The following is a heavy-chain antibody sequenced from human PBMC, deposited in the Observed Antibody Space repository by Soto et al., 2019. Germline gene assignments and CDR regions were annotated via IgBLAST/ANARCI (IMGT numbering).Heavy chain of an antibody. CDR2: IYYSGST. Sequence: SETLSLTCTVSGGSISSSSYYWGWIRQPPGKGLEWIGSIYYSGSTYYNPSLKSRVTISVDTSKNQFSLNLSSVTAADTAVYYCARPLYYYGSGSYYNAFDIWGQGTMVTVSS. CDR1: GGSISSSSYY. V-gene: IGHV4-39*01. J-gene: IGHJ3*02. CDR3: ARPLYYYGSGSYYNAFDI. D-gene: IGHD3-10*01.